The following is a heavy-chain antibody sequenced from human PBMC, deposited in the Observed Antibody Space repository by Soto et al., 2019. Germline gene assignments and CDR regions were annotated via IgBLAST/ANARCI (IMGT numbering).Heavy chain of an antibody. Sequence: EVQLVESGGGLVKPGGSLRLSCAASGFTFSSYSMNWVRQAPGKGLEWGSSISSSSSYIYYADSVQGRFTISRDNATHSLSLQTKILRAEDTAVYYCPRDLVASGYMWGTNNTMDVWGKRTTFTASA. J-gene: IGHJ6*04. CDR2: ISSSSSYI. CDR3: PRDLVASGYMWGTNNTMDV. V-gene: IGHV3-21*01. D-gene: IGHD3-16*01. CDR1: GFTFSSYS.